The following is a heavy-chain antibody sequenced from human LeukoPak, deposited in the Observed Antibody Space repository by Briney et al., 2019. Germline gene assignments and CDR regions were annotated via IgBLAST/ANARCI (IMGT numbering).Heavy chain of an antibody. Sequence: RGGSTYYADSVKGRFTISRDNSKNTLYLQMNSLRAEHTAVYYCARALPMVRGLASNWFDPWGQGTLVTVSS. V-gene: IGHV3-23*01. D-gene: IGHD3-10*01. CDR3: ARALPMVRGLASNWFDP. CDR2: RGGST. J-gene: IGHJ5*02.